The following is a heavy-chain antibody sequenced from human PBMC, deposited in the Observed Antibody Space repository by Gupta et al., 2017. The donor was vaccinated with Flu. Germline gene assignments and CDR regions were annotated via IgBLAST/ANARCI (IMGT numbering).Heavy chain of an antibody. J-gene: IGHJ3*02. D-gene: IGHD1-7*01. Sequence: GFTFSTYGMHWVRQAPGKGLEWVAVIWNDGRNKLYADSVKGRFTISRDNSKNTLYLQMNSLRAEDAAVYYCARGEGITGTDAAFDIWGQGTLVTISS. CDR3: ARGEGITGTDAAFDI. V-gene: IGHV3-33*01. CDR2: IWNDGRNK. CDR1: GFTFSTYG.